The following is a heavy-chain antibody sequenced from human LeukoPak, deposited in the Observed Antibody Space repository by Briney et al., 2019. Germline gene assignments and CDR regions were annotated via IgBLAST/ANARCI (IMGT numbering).Heavy chain of an antibody. CDR2: IYHSGST. Sequence: PSETLSLTCAVSGGSVSSGGYSWSWIRQPPGKGLEWNGYIYHSGSTYYNPSLKSRVTISVDRSKNQFSLKLSSVTAADTAVYYCARDSGYCCSTSCYNWFDPLGQGTLVTVSS. CDR1: GGSVSSGGYS. D-gene: IGHD2-2*03. J-gene: IGHJ5*02. CDR3: ARDSGYCCSTSCYNWFDP. V-gene: IGHV4-30-2*01.